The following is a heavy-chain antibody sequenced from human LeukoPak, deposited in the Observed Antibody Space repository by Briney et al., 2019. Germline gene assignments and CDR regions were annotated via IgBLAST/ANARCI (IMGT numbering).Heavy chain of an antibody. Sequence: ASVKVSCAASGRTFSSYAIRWVRQAPGQGLEWMGGIIPICGTANYAQTVQGRVTITADKYTSTDYLELRRLRPKDTDVYYCARDKLWWSSGPKYFQYWGQGTLVTVSS. CDR1: GRTFSSYA. V-gene: IGHV1-69*06. J-gene: IGHJ1*01. D-gene: IGHD2-21*01. CDR3: ARDKLWWSSGPKYFQY. CDR2: IIPICGTA.